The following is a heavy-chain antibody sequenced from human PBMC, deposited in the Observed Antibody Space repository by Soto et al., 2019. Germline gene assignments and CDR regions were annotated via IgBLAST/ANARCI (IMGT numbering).Heavy chain of an antibody. CDR2: IYYTGAT. D-gene: IGHD4-17*01. Sequence: QLQLQESGPGLMKPSETLSLTCTVSGGSISSGNYVWAWIRQSHGKGLECIGRIYYTGATYYNTSLKSRGTISVDTSTSKFSLKLSSVTAADTAVYYGARHFNHMYGVDYFDYWGQGTLVTVSS. CDR1: GGSISSGNYV. J-gene: IGHJ4*02. CDR3: ARHFNHMYGVDYFDY. V-gene: IGHV4-39*01.